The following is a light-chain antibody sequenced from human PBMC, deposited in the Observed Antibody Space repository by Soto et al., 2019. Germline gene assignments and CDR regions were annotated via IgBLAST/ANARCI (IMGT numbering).Light chain of an antibody. V-gene: IGKV2-28*01. CDR3: MQVLQIPYT. Sequence: DIVMTQSPLSLPVIPGEPASISCRSSQSLLHSNGYNYLDWFLQKPGQSPQLLIYLGSNRASGVPDRFSGSGSGTDFTLKISRVEAEDVGVYYCMQVLQIPYTFGQGTKLEI. CDR1: QSLLHSNGYNY. J-gene: IGKJ2*01. CDR2: LGS.